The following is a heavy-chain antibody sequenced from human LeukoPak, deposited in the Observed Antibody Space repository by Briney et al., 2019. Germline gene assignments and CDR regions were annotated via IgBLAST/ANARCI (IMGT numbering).Heavy chain of an antibody. D-gene: IGHD5-24*01. Sequence: PSETLSLTCAVYGGSFSGYYWSWIRQPPGKGLEWSGEINHSGSTNYNPSLKSRVTISVDTSKNQFSLKLSSVTAADTAVYYCARGVATTPYYYYYYMDVWGKGTTVTVS. CDR3: ARGVATTPYYYYYYMDV. V-gene: IGHV4-34*01. CDR2: INHSGST. CDR1: GGSFSGYY. J-gene: IGHJ6*03.